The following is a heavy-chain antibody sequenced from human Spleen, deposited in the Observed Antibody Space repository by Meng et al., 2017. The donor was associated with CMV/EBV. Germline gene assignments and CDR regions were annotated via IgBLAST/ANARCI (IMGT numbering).Heavy chain of an antibody. D-gene: IGHD2-2*01. J-gene: IGHJ3*02. Sequence: ASVKVSCKASGYTFTGYYMHWVRQAPGQGLEWMGWINPNSGGTNYAQKFQGRVTMTRDTSISTAYMELSRLRSDDTAVYYWARVKGRGIIVVVDDAFDIWGQGTMVTVSS. CDR1: GYTFTGYY. CDR2: INPNSGGT. V-gene: IGHV1-2*02. CDR3: ARVKGRGIIVVVDDAFDI.